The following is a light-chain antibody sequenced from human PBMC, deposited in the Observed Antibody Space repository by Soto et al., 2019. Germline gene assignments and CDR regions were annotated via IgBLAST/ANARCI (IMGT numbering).Light chain of an antibody. J-gene: IGKJ2*01. CDR2: KAS. CDR3: QQYNHYPYT. Sequence: DIQMTQSPSTLSASVGDRVTITCRASQSISRYLAWYQHKPGKAPKVLIYKASTLESGVPSSFTGSGSGTEVNLTINSLQPDDFATYYCQQYNHYPYTFGQGSNLEIK. CDR1: QSISRY. V-gene: IGKV1-5*03.